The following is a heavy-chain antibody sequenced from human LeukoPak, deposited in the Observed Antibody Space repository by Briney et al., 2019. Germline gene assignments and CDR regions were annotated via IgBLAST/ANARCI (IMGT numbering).Heavy chain of an antibody. V-gene: IGHV4-4*02. CDR1: GGSISSSNW. CDR3: ARGLTGGWAAVFDY. D-gene: IGHD1-26*01. J-gene: IGHJ4*02. Sequence: SETLSLTCAVSGGSISSSNWWSWVRQPPGKGLEWIGEIYHSGSTNYNPSLKSRVTVSIDTSKNRFSLRLKSVTAADTAVYYCARGLTGGWAAVFDYWGQGTLVTVSS. CDR2: IYHSGST.